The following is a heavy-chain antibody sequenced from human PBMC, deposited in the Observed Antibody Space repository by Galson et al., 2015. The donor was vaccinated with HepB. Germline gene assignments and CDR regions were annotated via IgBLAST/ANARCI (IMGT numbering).Heavy chain of an antibody. CDR1: GGSISSGGYS. CDR2: IFHSGST. J-gene: IGHJ6*02. CDR3: ARHLGSRDAYGMDV. Sequence: TLSLTCAVSGGSISSGGYSWSWIRQPPGKGLEWIGYIFHSGSTYYNPSLKSRVTISVDRSKNQFSLKLSSVTAADTAVYYCARHLGSRDAYGMDVWGQGTTVTVSS. V-gene: IGHV4-30-2*01. D-gene: IGHD5-24*01.